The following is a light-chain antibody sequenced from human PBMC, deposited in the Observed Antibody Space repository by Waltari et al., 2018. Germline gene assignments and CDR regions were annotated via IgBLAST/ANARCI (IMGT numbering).Light chain of an antibody. Sequence: PASVTGSPGQSITITCRASQGISSWLAWYQQKPGKAPKLLIYKSSSLESGVPSRFSGSGSGTEFTLTISSLQPDDFATYYCQQYNIYWTFGQGTKVEIK. J-gene: IGKJ1*01. CDR3: QQYNIYWT. V-gene: IGKV1-5*03. CDR1: QGISSW. CDR2: KSS.